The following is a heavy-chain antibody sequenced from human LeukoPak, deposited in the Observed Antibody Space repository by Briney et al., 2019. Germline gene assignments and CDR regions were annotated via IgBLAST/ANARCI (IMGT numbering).Heavy chain of an antibody. CDR3: AKDQSLRSSGYFDY. CDR1: GFTFSSYA. D-gene: IGHD3-10*01. Sequence: GGXLRLSCAASGFTFSSYAMSWVRQAPGKGLEWVSAISGSGGSTYYADSVKGRFTISRDNSKNTLYLQMNSLRAEDTAVYYCAKDQSLRSSGYFDYWGQGTLVTVSS. CDR2: ISGSGGST. V-gene: IGHV3-23*01. J-gene: IGHJ4*02.